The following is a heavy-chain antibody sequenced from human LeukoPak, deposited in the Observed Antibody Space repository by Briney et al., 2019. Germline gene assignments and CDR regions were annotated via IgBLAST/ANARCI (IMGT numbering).Heavy chain of an antibody. CDR3: AKGGLRMPFDP. CDR1: GFTFSSYG. D-gene: IGHD2-2*01. V-gene: IGHV3-30*18. Sequence: PGGSLRLSCAASGFTFSSYGMHWVRQAPGKGLEWVAVISYDGSNKYYADSVKGRFTISRDNSKNTLYLQMNSLRAEDMAVYYCAKGGLRMPFDPWGQGTLVTVSS. CDR2: ISYDGSNK. J-gene: IGHJ5*02.